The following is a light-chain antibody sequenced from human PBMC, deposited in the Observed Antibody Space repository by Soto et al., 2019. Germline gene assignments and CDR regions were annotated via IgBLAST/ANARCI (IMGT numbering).Light chain of an antibody. Sequence: QSALTQSPSASGSPGQSVTISCTGTSSDVGGYNFVSWYQQHPGKAPKLMIYEVTKRLSGVPDRFSGSKSGNTASLTVSGLQAEDEADYYCSLYTSNGSLIFGPGTKVTVL. V-gene: IGLV2-8*01. CDR3: SLYTSNGSLI. J-gene: IGLJ1*01. CDR1: SSDVGGYNF. CDR2: EVT.